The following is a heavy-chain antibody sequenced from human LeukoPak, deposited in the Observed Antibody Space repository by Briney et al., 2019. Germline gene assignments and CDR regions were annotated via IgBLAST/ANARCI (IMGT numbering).Heavy chain of an antibody. CDR2: IYSGGST. V-gene: IGHV3-66*01. CDR3: ARDYYYGSGSYTYFDY. Sequence: GGSLRLSCAASGFTVSSNYMSWVRQAPGKGLEWVSVIYSGGSTYYADSVKGRFTTSRDNSKNTLYLQMNSLRAEDTAVYYCARDYYYGSGSYTYFDYWGQGTLVTVSS. CDR1: GFTVSSNY. D-gene: IGHD3-10*01. J-gene: IGHJ4*02.